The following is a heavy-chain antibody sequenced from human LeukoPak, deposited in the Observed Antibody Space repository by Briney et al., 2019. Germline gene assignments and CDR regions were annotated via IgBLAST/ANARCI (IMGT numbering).Heavy chain of an antibody. J-gene: IGHJ4*02. V-gene: IGHV5-51*01. Sequence: GESLKISCKGSGYTFTTYWIGWVRQMPGKGLEWMGIIYPGDSDPRYSPSFQGQVTISADTSISTAYLQWSSLKASDSAMYYCVRHGLGSSWFGFDYWGQGTLVIVSS. CDR3: VRHGLGSSWFGFDY. CDR2: IYPGDSDP. CDR1: GYTFTTYW. D-gene: IGHD6-13*01.